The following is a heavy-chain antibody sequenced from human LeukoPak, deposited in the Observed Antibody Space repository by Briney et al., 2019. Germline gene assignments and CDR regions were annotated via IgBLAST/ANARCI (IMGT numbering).Heavy chain of an antibody. Sequence: PGGSLRLSCAASGFTFSTYGMSWVRQAPGKGLVWLSYISYSDTAKYYADSVKGRFTISRDNAENSLHLQMNSLRDEDTAVYYCARYFDRSGFYRDAFDVWGQGTMVTVSS. CDR2: ISYSDTAK. CDR3: ARYFDRSGFYRDAFDV. D-gene: IGHD3-22*01. J-gene: IGHJ3*01. CDR1: GFTFSTYG. V-gene: IGHV3-48*02.